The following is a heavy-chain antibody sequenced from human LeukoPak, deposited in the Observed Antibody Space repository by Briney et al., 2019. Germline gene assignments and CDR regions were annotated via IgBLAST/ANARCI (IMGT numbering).Heavy chain of an antibody. V-gene: IGHV3-74*01. CDR3: ARGHCSGGTCYSSDY. J-gene: IGHJ4*02. CDR1: GFSFSSYW. Sequence: TGGSLRLSCAASGFSFSSYWMHWVRQVPGKGLVWMSRINSDGSTTSYADSVKGRLTISRDNAKNTLYLQMNSLRAEDTAVYYCARGHCSGGTCYSSDYWGLGTLVTVSS. D-gene: IGHD2-15*01. CDR2: INSDGSTT.